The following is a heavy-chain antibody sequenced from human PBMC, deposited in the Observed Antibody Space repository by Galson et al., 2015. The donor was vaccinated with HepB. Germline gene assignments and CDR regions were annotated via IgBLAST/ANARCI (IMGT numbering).Heavy chain of an antibody. CDR3: ARDEGGGFGELGSVFDY. Sequence: TLSLTCTVSGGSISSGSYYWSWIRQPAGKGLEWIGRIYTSGSTNYNPSLKSRVTMPVDTSKNQFSLKLSSVTAADTAVYYCARDEGGGFGELGSVFDYWGQGTLVTVSS. V-gene: IGHV4-61*02. CDR1: GGSISSGSYY. D-gene: IGHD3-10*01. J-gene: IGHJ4*02. CDR2: IYTSGST.